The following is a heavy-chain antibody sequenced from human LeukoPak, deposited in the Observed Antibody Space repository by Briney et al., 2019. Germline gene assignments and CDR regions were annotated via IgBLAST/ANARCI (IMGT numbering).Heavy chain of an antibody. J-gene: IGHJ4*02. CDR2: IYYSGST. Sequence: SETLSLTCTVSGGSISSYYWSWVRQPPGKGLEWIGYIYYSGSTNYNPSLKSRVPISVDTSKNQFSLKLSSVTAADTAVYYCARGFPSTGRSGGFDYWGQGTLVTVSS. D-gene: IGHD1-1*01. V-gene: IGHV4-59*01. CDR3: ARGFPSTGRSGGFDY. CDR1: GGSISSYY.